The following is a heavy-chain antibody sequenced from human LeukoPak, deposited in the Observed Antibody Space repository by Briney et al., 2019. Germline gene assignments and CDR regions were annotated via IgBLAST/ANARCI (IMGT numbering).Heavy chain of an antibody. Sequence: GESLKISCQGSGYSFSDYWITWVRQVPGKGLQWMGRIQPSDSETNYSPSFQGHVTFSTDRSISTAYLQWSSLKASDTAMYFCARHYYNDNTLFDYWGHGTLVTVSS. CDR2: IQPSDSET. J-gene: IGHJ4*01. D-gene: IGHD3-22*01. CDR3: ARHYYNDNTLFDY. CDR1: GYSFSDYW. V-gene: IGHV5-10-1*01.